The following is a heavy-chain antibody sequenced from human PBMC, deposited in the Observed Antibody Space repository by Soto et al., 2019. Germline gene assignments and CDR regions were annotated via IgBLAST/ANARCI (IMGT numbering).Heavy chain of an antibody. J-gene: IGHJ4*02. CDR1: GFSFSDYA. Sequence: GGSLRLSCAASGFSFSDYAMTWVRQAPGKGLEWVSSISGSGGSTYYADSVKGRFTISRDNSKNTPYLQMHSLRAEDTAVYYCAKDRGGVLAPSYFDNWGQGTLVTVSS. V-gene: IGHV3-23*01. CDR3: AKDRGGVLAPSYFDN. CDR2: ISGSGGST. D-gene: IGHD3-10*01.